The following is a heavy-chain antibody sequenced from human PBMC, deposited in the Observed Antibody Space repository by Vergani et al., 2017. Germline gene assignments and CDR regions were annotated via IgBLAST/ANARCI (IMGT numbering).Heavy chain of an antibody. D-gene: IGHD4-17*01. J-gene: IGHJ2*01. V-gene: IGHV3-53*01. CDR1: GFTVSSNY. CDR2: IYSGGST. Sequence: EVQVVESGGGLIQPGGSLRLSCAASGFTVSSNYMSWVRQAPGKGLEWVSVIYSGGSTYYADSVKVRFTISRDNSKNTLYLQMNSLRAEDTAVYYCARTAVTTPYWYFDLWGRGTLVTVSS. CDR3: ARTAVTTPYWYFDL.